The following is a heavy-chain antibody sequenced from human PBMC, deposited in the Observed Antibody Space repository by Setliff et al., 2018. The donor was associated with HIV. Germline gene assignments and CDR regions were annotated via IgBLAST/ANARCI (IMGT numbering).Heavy chain of an antibody. D-gene: IGHD7-27*01. CDR3: ARQLSNSLDY. V-gene: IGHV1-2*06. Sequence: GASVKVSCKASGYTFTGYYMHWVRQAPGQGLEWMGRINPNNGDTNIPQRFQGRVTMTRDTSINTAYMELNSLRSDDTAVYYCARQLSNSLDYWGQGTLVTVSS. CDR2: INPNNGDT. J-gene: IGHJ4*02. CDR1: GYTFTGYY.